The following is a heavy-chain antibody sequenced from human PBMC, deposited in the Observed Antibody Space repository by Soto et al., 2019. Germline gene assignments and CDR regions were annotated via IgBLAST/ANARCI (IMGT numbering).Heavy chain of an antibody. CDR1: GASIRNYY. Sequence: SETLSLTCTVSGASIRNYYWSWIRQPPGKGLELIGYIFYSGSTNYNPSLKSRVTISVDTSKNQFSLKLRSVTAADTAVYYCAREDDFWSGYLAYWGQGTLVTVS. J-gene: IGHJ4*02. D-gene: IGHD3-3*01. V-gene: IGHV4-59*01. CDR2: IFYSGST. CDR3: AREDDFWSGYLAY.